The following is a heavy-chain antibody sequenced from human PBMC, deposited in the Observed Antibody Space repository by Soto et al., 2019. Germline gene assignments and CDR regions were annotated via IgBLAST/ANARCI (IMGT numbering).Heavy chain of an antibody. CDR3: ARRWFGEPSYYYYGMDV. J-gene: IGHJ6*02. CDR2: IYYSGST. V-gene: IGHV4-59*08. CDR1: GGSISSYY. D-gene: IGHD3-10*01. Sequence: KPSETLSLTCTVSGGSISSYYWSWIRQPPGKGLEWIGYIYYSGSTNYNPSLKSRVTISVDTSKNQFSLKLSSVTAADTAVYYCARRWFGEPSYYYYGMDVWGQGTTVTVSS.